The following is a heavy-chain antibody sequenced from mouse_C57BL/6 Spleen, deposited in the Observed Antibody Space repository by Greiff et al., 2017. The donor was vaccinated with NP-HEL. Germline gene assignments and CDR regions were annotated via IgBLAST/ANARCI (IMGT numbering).Heavy chain of an antibody. CDR1: GYTFTSYW. D-gene: IGHD1-1*01. CDR2: IDPSDSET. CDR3: ARLGYYGSSYDFDY. Sequence: QVQLQQPGAELVRPGSLVKLSCKASGYTFTSYWMHWVKQRPIQGLEWIGNIDPSDSETHYNQKFKDKATLTVDKSSSTAYMQLSSLTSEDSAVYYCARLGYYGSSYDFDYWGQGTTLTVSS. V-gene: IGHV1-52*01. J-gene: IGHJ2*01.